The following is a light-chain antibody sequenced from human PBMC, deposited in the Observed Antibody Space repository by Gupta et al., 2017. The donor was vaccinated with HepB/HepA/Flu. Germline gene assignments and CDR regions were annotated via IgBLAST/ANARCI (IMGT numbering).Light chain of an antibody. Sequence: AIRMTQSPSSFSASTGDRVTITCRASQGISSYLAWYQQKPGKAPKLLIYAASTWQSGVPSRFSGSGYGTDFTLTISCRQSEDFASYYCQQDDSYPRRTFGQGTKLEIK. CDR1: QGISSY. CDR2: AAS. J-gene: IGKJ2*02. V-gene: IGKV1-8*01. CDR3: QQDDSYPRRT.